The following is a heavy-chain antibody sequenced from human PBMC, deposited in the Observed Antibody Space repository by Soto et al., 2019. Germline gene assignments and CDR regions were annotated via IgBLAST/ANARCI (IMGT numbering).Heavy chain of an antibody. J-gene: IGHJ4*02. CDR1: GGTFSRNT. CDR3: ARQFDSDTTGYYYAY. D-gene: IGHD3-22*01. V-gene: IGHV1-69*13. Sequence: GASVKVSCKASGGTFSRNTISWVRQAPGQGLEWMGGIMPIFGSANYAQKFQGRVTITADENTRTVYMELSRLRSEYTAVYYCARQFDSDTTGYYYAYWGQGTLVTVSS. CDR2: IMPIFGSA.